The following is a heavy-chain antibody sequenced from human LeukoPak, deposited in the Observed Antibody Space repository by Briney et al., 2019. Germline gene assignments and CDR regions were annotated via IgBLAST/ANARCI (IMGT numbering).Heavy chain of an antibody. Sequence: GGSLRLSCRASGFTFNNYLMSWVRQAPGKGLEWVAVLFTGGGGARYADSVRGRFTISGDTSKTTLYLQMNGLRTEDTAVYYFAKECDYSPGHKFDLWGRGALVTVSS. CDR2: LFTGGGGA. CDR3: AKECDYSPGHKFDL. J-gene: IGHJ4*02. D-gene: IGHD3-10*01. CDR1: GFTFNNYL. V-gene: IGHV3-23*01.